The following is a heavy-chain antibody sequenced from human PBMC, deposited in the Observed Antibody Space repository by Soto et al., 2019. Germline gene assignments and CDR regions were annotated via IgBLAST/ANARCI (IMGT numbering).Heavy chain of an antibody. Sequence: SGGSLILSCAASGFTFSSYAMSWVRQAPGKGLEWVSSISTSGGSTYYADSVKGRFTISRDNSNNTLYLQMNSLRAEDTAVYYCSLSDRYYGMDVWGLGTTVTVSS. V-gene: IGHV3-23*01. CDR3: SLSDRYYGMDV. CDR1: GFTFSSYA. CDR2: ISTSGGST. J-gene: IGHJ6*02.